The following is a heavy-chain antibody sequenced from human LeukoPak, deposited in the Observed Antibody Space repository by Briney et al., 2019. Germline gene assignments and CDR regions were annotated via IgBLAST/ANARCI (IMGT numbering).Heavy chain of an antibody. CDR3: ARDFKSSHDY. CDR1: GYTFTSDY. J-gene: IGHJ4*02. CDR2: IKPSGGRT. V-gene: IGHV1-46*03. Sequence: ASVKVSCKASGYTFTSDYMHSVPQAPGEGLEWMGIIKPSGGRTRYAQTCEGRVTMNRDTSTSTVYMELSSLRSEDTAVYYCARDFKSSHDYWGEGTLVTVSS.